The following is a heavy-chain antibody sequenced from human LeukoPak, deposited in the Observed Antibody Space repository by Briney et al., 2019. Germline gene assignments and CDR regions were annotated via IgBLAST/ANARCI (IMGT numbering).Heavy chain of an antibody. CDR3: TAAPWPCSSTSCHGV. Sequence: PGGSLRLSCAASGFTFSGSAMHWVRQASGKGLEWVGRIRSKANSYATAYAASVKGRFTISRDDSKNTAYLQMNSLKTEDTAVYYCTAAPWPCSSTSCHGVWGQGTTVTVSS. CDR1: GFTFSGSA. V-gene: IGHV3-73*01. J-gene: IGHJ6*02. D-gene: IGHD2-2*01. CDR2: IRSKANSYAT.